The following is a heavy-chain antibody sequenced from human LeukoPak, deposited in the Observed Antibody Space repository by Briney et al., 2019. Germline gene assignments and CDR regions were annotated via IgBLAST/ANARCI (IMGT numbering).Heavy chain of an antibody. J-gene: IGHJ4*02. CDR1: GFTFSSYG. CDR2: IWYDGSNK. D-gene: IGHD6-19*01. CDR3: ARERVAGILDY. Sequence: GGSLRLSCAASGFTFSSYGMHWVRQAPGKGLEWVAVIWYDGSNKYYADSVKGRFTISRDNSKNTLYQQMNSLRAEDTAVYYCARERVAGILDYWGQGTLVTVSS. V-gene: IGHV3-33*01.